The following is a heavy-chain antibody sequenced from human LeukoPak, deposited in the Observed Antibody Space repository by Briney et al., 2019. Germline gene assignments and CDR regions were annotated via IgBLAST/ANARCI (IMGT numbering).Heavy chain of an antibody. D-gene: IGHD4-17*01. J-gene: IGHJ6*03. V-gene: IGHV1-69*13. CDR3: ARARLFTVTTYYMDV. Sequence: ASVKVSCKASGGTFSSLTIHWVRQAPGQGLEWMGGIIPMFGAPNYAQNFQGRLTITADESTTTVYMELSSLRSDDTAVYYCARARLFTVTTYYMDVWGKGTTVTVSS. CDR2: IIPMFGAP. CDR1: GGTFSSLT.